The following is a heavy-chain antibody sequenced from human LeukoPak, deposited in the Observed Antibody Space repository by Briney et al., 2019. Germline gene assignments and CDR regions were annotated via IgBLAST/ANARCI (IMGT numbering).Heavy chain of an antibody. D-gene: IGHD3-16*01. V-gene: IGHV2-5*02. CDR3: ALRERITFPFDS. CDR1: GFSLSASGVG. J-gene: IGHJ4*02. Sequence: KSGPTLVNPTQTLTLTCTFSGFSLSASGVGVGWIRQPPGEALEWLALIYWDDDKRFSPSLRSRLTITKDTSKNQVVLTMTNMNPVDTATYYCALRERITFPFDSWGQGTLVTVSS. CDR2: IYWDDDK.